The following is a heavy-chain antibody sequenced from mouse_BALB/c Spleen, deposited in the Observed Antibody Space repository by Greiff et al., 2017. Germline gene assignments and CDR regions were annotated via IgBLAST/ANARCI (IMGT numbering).Heavy chain of an antibody. J-gene: IGHJ2*01. CDR1: GYTFTSYW. D-gene: IGHD1-1*01. Sequence: QVQLQQSGAELVKPGASVKLSCKASGYTFTSYWMHWVKQRPGQGLEWIGEINPSNGRTNYNEKFKSKATLTVDKSSSTAYMQLSSLTSEDSAVYYCASPLITTVVAHFDYWGQGTTLTVSS. CDR2: INPSNGRT. CDR3: ASPLITTVVAHFDY. V-gene: IGHV1S81*02.